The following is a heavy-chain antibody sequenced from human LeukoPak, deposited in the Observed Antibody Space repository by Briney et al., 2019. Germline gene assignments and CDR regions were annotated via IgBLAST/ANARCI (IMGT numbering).Heavy chain of an antibody. D-gene: IGHD6-13*01. CDR1: GFTFSSYA. J-gene: IGHJ4*02. V-gene: IGHV3-23*01. Sequence: GGSLRLSCAASGFTFSSYAMNWVRQAPGKGLEWVSAISGSGGSTHYADSVKGRFTISRDDSKNTLHLQMNSLRAEDTAVYYCATYRTRRSNSLDFWGRGTLVTVSS. CDR3: ATYRTRRSNSLDF. CDR2: ISGSGGST.